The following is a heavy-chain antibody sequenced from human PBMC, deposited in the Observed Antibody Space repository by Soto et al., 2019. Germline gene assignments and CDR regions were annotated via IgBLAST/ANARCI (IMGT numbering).Heavy chain of an antibody. V-gene: IGHV5-10-1*01. CDR3: ARHAIDYYYYYGLDV. CDR2: IDPSDSYT. CDR1: GYSFTSDW. J-gene: IGHJ6*02. Sequence: PGESLKISCKGSGYSFTSDWISWVRQMPGKGLEWMGRIDPSDSYTNYSPSFQGHVTISADKSISTAYLQWSSLKASDTAMYYCARHAIDYYYYYGLDVWGQGTTVXVSS.